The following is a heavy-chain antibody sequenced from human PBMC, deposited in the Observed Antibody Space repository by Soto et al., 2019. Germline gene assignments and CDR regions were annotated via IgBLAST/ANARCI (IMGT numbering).Heavy chain of an antibody. J-gene: IGHJ4*02. CDR2: ISGSGGST. CDR3: AKGKTAYSSGWYYGNY. V-gene: IGHV3-23*01. Sequence: PGGSLRLSCAASGFTFSSYAMSWVRQAPGKGLEWVSAISGSGGSTYYADSVKGRFTISRDNSKNTLYLQMNSLRAEDTAVYYCAKGKTAYSSGWYYGNYWGQGTLVTVSS. CDR1: GFTFSSYA. D-gene: IGHD6-19*01.